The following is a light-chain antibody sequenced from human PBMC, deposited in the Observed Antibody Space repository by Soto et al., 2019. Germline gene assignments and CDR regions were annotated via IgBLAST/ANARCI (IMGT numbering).Light chain of an antibody. J-gene: IGKJ1*01. V-gene: IGKV1-39*01. CDR3: QQSYSTPPWT. CDR1: QSISSY. Sequence: DIQMTQSPSYLSASVGDRVTITCRASQSISSYLNWYQQKPGKAPKLLIYAASSLQSGVPSRFSGSGSGTDFTLTISSLQPEDFATYYCQQSYSTPPWTFGQGTKVDIK. CDR2: AAS.